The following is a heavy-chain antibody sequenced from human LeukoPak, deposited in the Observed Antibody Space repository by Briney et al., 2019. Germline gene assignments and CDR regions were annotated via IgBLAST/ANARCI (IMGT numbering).Heavy chain of an antibody. D-gene: IGHD3-22*01. CDR3: AKDGLYYDGSEHVYYFDS. CDR1: GFTFSRSA. CDR2: IIYSGGAP. V-gene: IGHV3-23*01. J-gene: IGHJ4*02. Sequence: GGSLRLSCAASGFTFSRSAMTWVRQGPGTGLEFVASIIYSGGAPSYADSGKGRFTISRDNSKNTLYLQMNSLRAEDTAIYYCAKDGLYYDGSEHVYYFDSWGQGTLVTVSS.